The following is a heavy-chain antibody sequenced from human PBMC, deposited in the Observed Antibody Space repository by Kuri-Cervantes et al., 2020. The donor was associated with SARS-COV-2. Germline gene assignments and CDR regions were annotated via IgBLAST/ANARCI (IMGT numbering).Heavy chain of an antibody. D-gene: IGHD6-13*01. V-gene: IGHV1-69*10. CDR3: ARLVGGSSLVRANWFDP. Sequence: SVKVSCKASGYTFKNYFIHWVRQAPGQGLEWMGGIFPILGITNCAQKFQGRVTITADTSTSTAYMELRSLRSDDTAVYYCARLVGGSSLVRANWFDPWGHGTRVTVSS. J-gene: IGHJ5*02. CDR1: GYTFKNYF. CDR2: IFPILGIT.